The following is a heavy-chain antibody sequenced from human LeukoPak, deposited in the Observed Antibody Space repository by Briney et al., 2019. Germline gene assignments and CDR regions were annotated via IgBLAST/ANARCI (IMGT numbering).Heavy chain of an antibody. CDR1: GGSISSYY. V-gene: IGHV4-59*01. Sequence: SETLSLTCTVSGGSISSYYWSWIRQPPGKGLEWIGYIYYSGSTNYNPSLKSRVTISVDTSKNQFSLKLSSVTAADTAVYYCARGRGAIVKRRYMGGLGKGATVTGSS. CDR2: IYYSGST. D-gene: IGHD3-16*02. CDR3: ARGRGAIVKRRYMGG. J-gene: IGHJ6*03.